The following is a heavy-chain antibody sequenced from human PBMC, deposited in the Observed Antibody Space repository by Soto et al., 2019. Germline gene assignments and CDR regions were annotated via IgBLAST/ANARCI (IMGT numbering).Heavy chain of an antibody. Sequence: SETLSLTCPVSGGSISIYYWSWIRQPAGKGLEWIGRIYTSGSTNYNPSLKSRVTMSVDTSKNQFSLKLSSVTAADTAVYYCARWGGIAVAGGDWFDPWGQGTLVTVSS. CDR1: GGSISIYY. J-gene: IGHJ5*02. CDR2: IYTSGST. CDR3: ARWGGIAVAGGDWFDP. V-gene: IGHV4-4*07. D-gene: IGHD6-19*01.